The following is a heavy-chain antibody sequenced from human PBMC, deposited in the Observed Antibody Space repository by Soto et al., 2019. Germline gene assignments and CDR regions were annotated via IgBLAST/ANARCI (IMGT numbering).Heavy chain of an antibody. CDR1: GFPFNSYV. Sequence: QVQLVESGGGVVLPGRSLTLSWAASGFPFNSYVMHWVRQAPGKGLERVASIYYDASKKYYTDSVKGRFTISRDNSKNTVSLQMNSLRAEDTAVYYCANSLSGPTDYWGQGTLVTVSS. D-gene: IGHD1-1*01. V-gene: IGHV3-30*18. CDR2: IYYDASKK. J-gene: IGHJ4*02. CDR3: ANSLSGPTDY.